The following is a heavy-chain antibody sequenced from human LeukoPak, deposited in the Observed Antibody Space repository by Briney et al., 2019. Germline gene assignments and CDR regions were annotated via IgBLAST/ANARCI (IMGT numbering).Heavy chain of an antibody. D-gene: IGHD5-12*01. V-gene: IGHV3-43*02. CDR2: ISGDGGST. CDR3: AKDKYSGYGSTLYYYYGMDV. CDR1: GFTFDDYA. J-gene: IGHJ6*02. Sequence: GGSLRLSCAASGFTFDDYAMHWVRQAPGKGLEWVSLISGDGGSTYYTDSVKGRFTISRDNSKNSLYLQMNSLRTEDTALYYCAKDKYSGYGSTLYYYYGMDVWGQGTTVTVYS.